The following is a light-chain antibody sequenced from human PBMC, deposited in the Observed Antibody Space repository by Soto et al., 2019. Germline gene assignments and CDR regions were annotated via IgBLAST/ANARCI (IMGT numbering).Light chain of an antibody. V-gene: IGKV3-20*01. CDR1: QSVTNSF. Sequence: EIVLAKSPGPLSLSPGERATLSCRASQSVTNSFLAWYQQKPGQAPRLLIYGASRRATGIPDRFTGSGSGTDFTLTISRLEPEDFAVYYCQQYVSSPWAFGQGTKVEI. CDR3: QQYVSSPWA. CDR2: GAS. J-gene: IGKJ1*01.